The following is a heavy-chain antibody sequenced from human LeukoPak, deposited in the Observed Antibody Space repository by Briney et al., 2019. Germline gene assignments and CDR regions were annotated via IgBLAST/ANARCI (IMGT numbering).Heavy chain of an antibody. Sequence: KPSETLSLTCAVYGGSFSGYYWSWIRQPPGKGLEWIGEINHSGSTNYNPSLKSRVTISVDTSKNQFSLKLSSVTAADTAVYYCARAGYCSGGSCYWRRDWFDPWGQGTLVTVSS. D-gene: IGHD2-15*01. CDR2: INHSGST. J-gene: IGHJ5*02. CDR3: ARAGYCSGGSCYWRRDWFDP. V-gene: IGHV4-34*01. CDR1: GGSFSGYY.